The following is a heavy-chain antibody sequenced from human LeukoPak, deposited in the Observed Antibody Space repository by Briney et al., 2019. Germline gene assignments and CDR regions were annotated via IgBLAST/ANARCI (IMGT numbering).Heavy chain of an antibody. CDR3: ARGVDYXDSGGTIYY. D-gene: IGHD3-22*01. CDR2: VWYDGSKT. Sequence: PGGSLRLSCAASGFTFSSYAMHWVRQAPGKGLEWVAVVWYDGSKTYSADSVKGRITISRDDSKNTLYLQMNSLRAEDTAVYYCARGVDYXDSGGTIYYWGQGTLVTVSS. V-gene: IGHV3-33*01. CDR1: GFTFSSYA. J-gene: IGHJ4*02.